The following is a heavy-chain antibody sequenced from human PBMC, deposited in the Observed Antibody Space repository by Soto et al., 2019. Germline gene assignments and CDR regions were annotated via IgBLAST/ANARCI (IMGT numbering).Heavy chain of an antibody. Sequence: SVKVSCKASGGTFSSYAISWVRQAPGQGLEWMGGIIPIFGTANYAQKFQGRVTITADESTSTAYMELSSLRSEDTAVYYCARGTSGGYYLYYFDYWGQGTLVTVSS. CDR1: GGTFSSYA. CDR3: ARGTSGGYYLYYFDY. V-gene: IGHV1-69*13. D-gene: IGHD3-22*01. CDR2: IIPIFGTA. J-gene: IGHJ4*02.